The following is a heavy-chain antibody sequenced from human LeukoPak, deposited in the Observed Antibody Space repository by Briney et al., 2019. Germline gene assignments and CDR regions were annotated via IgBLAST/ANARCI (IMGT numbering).Heavy chain of an antibody. CDR1: GFTFSSYG. D-gene: IGHD6-19*01. CDR3: ARVIGSGWYDYYYGMDV. Sequence: PGGSLRLSCAASGFTFSSYGMSWVRQAPGKGLEWVSAIGGSGGSTNYADSVKGRFTVSRDNSKNTLYLQMNSLRAEDTAVYYCARVIGSGWYDYYYGMDVWGQGTTVTVSS. CDR2: IGGSGGST. V-gene: IGHV3-23*01. J-gene: IGHJ6*02.